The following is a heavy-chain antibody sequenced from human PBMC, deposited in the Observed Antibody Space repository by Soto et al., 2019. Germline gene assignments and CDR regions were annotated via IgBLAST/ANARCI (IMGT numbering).Heavy chain of an antibody. V-gene: IGHV4-31*03. Sequence: QVQLQESGPGLVKPSQTLSLTCTVSGGSIRSVGYYWSWLRQHPGKGLEWIGYIYYSGSTYYNPSLKHGVTILVYTSKNQFSLTLDSLTAAVLAVYYCARDWGGLVINPHDAFDVWCQGTMVTVSS. CDR3: ARDWGGLVINPHDAFDV. CDR1: GGSIRSVGYY. J-gene: IGHJ3*01. D-gene: IGHD3-9*01. CDR2: IYYSGST.